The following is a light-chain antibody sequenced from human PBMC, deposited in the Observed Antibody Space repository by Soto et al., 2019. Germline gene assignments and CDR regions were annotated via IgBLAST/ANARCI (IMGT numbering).Light chain of an antibody. J-gene: IGLJ1*01. CDR2: EVS. CDR3: SSYTGSSTLYV. CDR1: SSDIGGYNY. V-gene: IGLV2-14*01. Sequence: QSVLTQPASVSGSPGQSINISCTGTSSDIGGYNYVSWYQQHPGKVPKLMIFEVSNRPSGVSYRFSGSKSGNTASLTISGLQAEDEADYYCSSYTGSSTLYVFGTGTKLTVL.